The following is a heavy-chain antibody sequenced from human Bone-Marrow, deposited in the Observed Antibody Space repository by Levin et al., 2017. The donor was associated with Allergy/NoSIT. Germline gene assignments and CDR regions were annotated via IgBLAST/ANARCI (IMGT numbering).Heavy chain of an antibody. V-gene: IGHV3-21*01. Sequence: GESLKISCAASGFTFSSYSMNWVRQAPGKGLEWVSSISSSSSYIYYADSVKGRFTISRDNAKNSLYLQMNSLRAEDTAVYYCASSGQLVRDLNYYYYMDVWGKGTTVTVSS. J-gene: IGHJ6*03. CDR1: GFTFSSYS. D-gene: IGHD6-13*01. CDR3: ASSGQLVRDLNYYYYMDV. CDR2: ISSSSSYI.